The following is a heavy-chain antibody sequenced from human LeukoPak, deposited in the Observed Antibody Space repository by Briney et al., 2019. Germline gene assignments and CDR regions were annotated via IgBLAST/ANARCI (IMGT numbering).Heavy chain of an antibody. J-gene: IGHJ4*02. D-gene: IGHD1-26*01. CDR3: SRLIVGATTLDY. CDR2: IRSKANNYAT. V-gene: IGHV3-73*01. Sequence: LPGGSLRLSCAASGFTFSGSAMHWVRQASGKGLEWVGRIRSKANNYATAYTASVKGRFTISRDDSKSTAYLQMNSLKTEDTAVYYCSRLIVGATTLDYWGQGTLVTVSS. CDR1: GFTFSGSA.